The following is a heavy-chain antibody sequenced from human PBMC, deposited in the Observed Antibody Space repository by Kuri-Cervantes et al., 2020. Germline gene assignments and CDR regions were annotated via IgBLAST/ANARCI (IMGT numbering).Heavy chain of an antibody. V-gene: IGHV1-18*01. D-gene: IGHD3-10*01. Sequence: ASVKVSCKASGYTFTSYDINWVRQATGQGLEWMGWMNPNNGNTNYAQKLQGRVTMTTDTSTSTAYMELRSLRSDDTAVYYCARGYYGSGSYYNAPGYWGQGTLVTVSS. CDR3: ARGYYGSGSYYNAPGY. CDR2: MNPNNGNT. CDR1: GYTFTSYD. J-gene: IGHJ4*02.